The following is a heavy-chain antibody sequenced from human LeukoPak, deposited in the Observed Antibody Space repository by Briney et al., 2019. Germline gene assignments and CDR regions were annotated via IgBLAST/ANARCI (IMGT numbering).Heavy chain of an antibody. CDR3: ARGVLVPADQWSHTDAFDI. J-gene: IGHJ3*02. Sequence: GSSVKVSCKASGGTFSSYAISWVRQAPGQGLEWMGGIIPIFGTANYAQKFQGRVTITTDESTSTAYMELSSLRSEDTAVYYCARGVLVPADQWSHTDAFDIWGQGTMVTVSS. CDR2: IIPIFGTA. CDR1: GGTFSSYA. D-gene: IGHD2-2*01. V-gene: IGHV1-69*05.